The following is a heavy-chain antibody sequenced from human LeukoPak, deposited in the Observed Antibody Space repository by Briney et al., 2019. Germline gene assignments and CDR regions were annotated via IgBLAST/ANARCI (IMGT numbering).Heavy chain of an antibody. CDR2: INPDGTTT. CDR1: GFTFSTYC. V-gene: IGHV3-74*01. CDR3: ASKVGNSGHGWFHP. Sequence: GGSLRLSCAASGFTFSTYCMHWVRHAPGKGLVWVSSINPDGTTTAYADSVKGRSTISIDNAKNTLYLQMNSLRAEDTVLYYCASKVGNSGHGWFHPWGQGTLVIVSS. J-gene: IGHJ5*02. D-gene: IGHD1-26*01.